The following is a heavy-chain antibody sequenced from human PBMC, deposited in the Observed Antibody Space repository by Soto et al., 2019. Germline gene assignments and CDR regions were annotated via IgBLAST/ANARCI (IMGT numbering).Heavy chain of an antibody. CDR2: IYYSGST. J-gene: IGHJ5*02. CDR3: ARHPSDFWFDP. V-gene: IGHV4-39*01. D-gene: IGHD2-21*02. CDR1: AGSISSSSYF. Sequence: SETLSLTCTVSAGSISSSSYFWGWIRQPPEKGLEWIGSIYYSGSTYYNPSLKSRVTVSVDTSKNQFSLKLSSVTAADTAVYYCARHPSDFWFDPWGQGTLVTVSS.